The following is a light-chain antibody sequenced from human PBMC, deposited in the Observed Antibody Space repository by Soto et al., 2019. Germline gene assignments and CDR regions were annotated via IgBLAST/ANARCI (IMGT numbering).Light chain of an antibody. Sequence: QSVLTQPPSVSAAPGQKVTISCSGSSSNIGNNYVSWYQQLPGTAPKLLIYDNNKRPSGIPDRLYDSKSGTSATLAITGLQTGDEADYYCGTWDSSLSAYVFGTGTKLTVL. CDR1: SSNIGNNY. J-gene: IGLJ1*01. CDR3: GTWDSSLSAYV. V-gene: IGLV1-51*01. CDR2: DNN.